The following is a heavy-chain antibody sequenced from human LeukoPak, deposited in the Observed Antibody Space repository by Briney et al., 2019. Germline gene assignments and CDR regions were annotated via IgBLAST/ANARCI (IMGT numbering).Heavy chain of an antibody. V-gene: IGHV4-61*02. CDR2: IYTSGST. Sequence: SQTLSLTCTVSGGSISSGSYYWSWIRQPAGKGLEWIGRIYTSGSTNYNPSLKSRVTISVDTSKNQFSLKLSSVAAADTAVYYCARDWGNWFDPWGQGTLVTVSS. CDR1: GGSISSGSYY. CDR3: ARDWGNWFDP. D-gene: IGHD3-16*01. J-gene: IGHJ5*02.